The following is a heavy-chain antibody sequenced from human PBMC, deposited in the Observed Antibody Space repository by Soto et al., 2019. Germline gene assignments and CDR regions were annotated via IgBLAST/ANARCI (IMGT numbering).Heavy chain of an antibody. V-gene: IGHV3-33*01. CDR2: IWYDGSNK. CDR1: GFTFSSYG. CDR3: ARNNWNYSPEACFDY. D-gene: IGHD1-7*01. J-gene: IGHJ4*02. Sequence: GGSLRLSCAASGFTFSSYGMHWVRQAPGKGLEWVAVIWYDGSNKYYADSVKGRFTISRDNSKNTLYLQMNSLRAEDTAVYYCARNNWNYSPEACFDYWGQGTLVTVSS.